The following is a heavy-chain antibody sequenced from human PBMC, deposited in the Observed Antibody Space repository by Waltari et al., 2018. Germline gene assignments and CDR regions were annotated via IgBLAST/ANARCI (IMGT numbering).Heavy chain of an antibody. CDR1: GFSFDDYA. D-gene: IGHD3-3*02. V-gene: IGHV3-9*01. J-gene: IGHJ6*02. CDR3: AKDGIKEKNYYGMDV. CDR2: ISWSSGSI. Sequence: EVQLVESGGGLVQPGRSLRLSCAASGFSFDDYAMHWVRQAPAKGLEWVSVISWSSGSIGYADSGKGRFTISRDNAKKSLYLQMNSLRVEDTALYYCAKDGIKEKNYYGMDVWGQGTTVTVSS.